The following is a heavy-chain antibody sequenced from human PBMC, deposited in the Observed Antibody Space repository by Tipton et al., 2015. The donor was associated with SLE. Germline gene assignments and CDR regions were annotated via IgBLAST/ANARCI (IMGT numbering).Heavy chain of an antibody. CDR2: ISESGDT. CDR3: ARVESARYYYFYYMDV. V-gene: IGHV4-59*12. J-gene: IGHJ6*03. Sequence: TLSLTCSVSGGFIIGFYWIWIRQPPGRGLEWIGYISESGDTNYNPSLKSRVSISLDTSRNQFSLKLTSVTAADTAVYYCARVESARYYYFYYMDVWGKGTTVTVSS. D-gene: IGHD6-6*01. CDR1: GGFIIGFY.